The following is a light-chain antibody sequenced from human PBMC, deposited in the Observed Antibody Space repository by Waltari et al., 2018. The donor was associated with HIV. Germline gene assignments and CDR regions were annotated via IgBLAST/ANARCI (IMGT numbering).Light chain of an antibody. J-gene: IGKJ4*01. CDR3: QQSYSTLT. Sequence: SLSASVGDRVTITCRASQSISSYLNWYQQKPGKAPKLLIYAASSLQSGVPSRFSGSGSGTDFTLTISSLQPEDFATYYCQQSYSTLTFGGGTKVEIK. V-gene: IGKV1-39*01. CDR1: QSISSY. CDR2: AAS.